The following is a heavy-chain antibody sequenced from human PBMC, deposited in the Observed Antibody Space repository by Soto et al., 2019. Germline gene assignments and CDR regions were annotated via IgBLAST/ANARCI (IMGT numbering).Heavy chain of an antibody. CDR3: AKDMAADHYYGMDV. J-gene: IGHJ6*02. V-gene: IGHV3-43*01. CDR2: ISWDGGST. Sequence: EVQLVESGGVVVQPGGSLRLSCAASGFTFDDYTMHWVRQAPGKGLEWVSLISWDGGSTYYAASVKGRFTISRDNSKNSLYLQMNSLRTEDTALYYCAKDMAADHYYGMDVWGQGTTVTVSS. D-gene: IGHD6-19*01. CDR1: GFTFDDYT.